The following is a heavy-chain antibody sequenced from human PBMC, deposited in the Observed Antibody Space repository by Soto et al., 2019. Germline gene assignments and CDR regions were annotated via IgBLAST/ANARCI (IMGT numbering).Heavy chain of an antibody. CDR1: GYTFTSYA. CDR3: AREGSSGFFDY. CDR2: INAGNGNT. V-gene: IGHV1-3*01. D-gene: IGHD3-22*01. J-gene: IGHJ4*02. Sequence: VKVSCKASGYTFTSYAIDWVRQAPGQRLEWMGWINAGNGNTKYSQKFQGRVTITRDTSASTAYMELSSLRSEDTAVYYCAREGSSGFFDYWGQGTLVTVSS.